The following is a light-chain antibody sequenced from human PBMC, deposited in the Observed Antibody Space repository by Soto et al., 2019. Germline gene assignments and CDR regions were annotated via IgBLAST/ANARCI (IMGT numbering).Light chain of an antibody. CDR2: GAS. Sequence: EIVMTTSPATLSVSPVEVATLSCTASQSVSSKLAWYQQKPGQAPRLLIYGASTRATGIPARFSGSGSGTEFTLIISSLQSEDSAVYYCQKYNSWLWKCGQGNTVDIK. CDR3: QKYNSWLWK. V-gene: IGKV3-15*01. J-gene: IGKJ1*01. CDR1: QSVSSK.